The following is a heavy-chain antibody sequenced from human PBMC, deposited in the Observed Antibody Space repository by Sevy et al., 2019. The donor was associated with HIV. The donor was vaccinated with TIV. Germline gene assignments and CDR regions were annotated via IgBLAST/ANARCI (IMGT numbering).Heavy chain of an antibody. J-gene: IGHJ4*02. Sequence: GESLKISCRASGYRFTSYWIAWVRQVPGKGLEWMGIIYPDDSDVRYSPSLQGQVTISVDKSISTDYLQWRSLEASDTAMYFCARRFYDSTGYPQYFFDHWGQGTLVTVSS. CDR1: GYRFTSYW. V-gene: IGHV5-51*01. D-gene: IGHD3-22*01. CDR3: ARRFYDSTGYPQYFFDH. CDR2: IYPDDSDV.